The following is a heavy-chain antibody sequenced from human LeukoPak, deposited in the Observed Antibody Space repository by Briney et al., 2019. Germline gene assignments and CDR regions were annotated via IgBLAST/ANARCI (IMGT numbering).Heavy chain of an antibody. J-gene: IGHJ4*02. V-gene: IGHV3-23*01. CDR2: TRDSGDRT. Sequence: PGESLRLSCAASGFTFSSYAMSCVRQAPGKGLEWVSGTRDSGDRTYYADSVKGRFTISRDNSKNTLYLQMNSLRVEDTAVYYCAKLSWNDKGRFDCWGQGTLVTVSS. CDR1: GFTFSSYA. CDR3: AKLSWNDKGRFDC. D-gene: IGHD1-1*01.